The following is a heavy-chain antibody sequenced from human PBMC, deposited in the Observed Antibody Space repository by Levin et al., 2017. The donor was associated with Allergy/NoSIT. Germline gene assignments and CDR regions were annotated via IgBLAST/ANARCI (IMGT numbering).Heavy chain of an antibody. CDR1: GFTFSNAW. V-gene: IGHV3-15*01. Sequence: PGGSLRLSCAASGFTFSNAWMSWVRQAPGKGLEWVGRIKSKTAGGTADYAAPVKGRFTISRDDSKNTLHLQMNSLNTEDTAIYYWLQYQVFCRGQGTLVTVSS. CDR2: IKSKTAGGTA. J-gene: IGHJ4*02. D-gene: IGHD2-2*01. CDR3: LQYQVFC.